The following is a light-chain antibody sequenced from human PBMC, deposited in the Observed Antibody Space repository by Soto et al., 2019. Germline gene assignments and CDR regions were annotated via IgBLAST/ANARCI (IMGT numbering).Light chain of an antibody. V-gene: IGLV2-11*01. CDR2: DVS. CDR1: SSDVGTYNY. CDR3: CSYAGGYTHAV. J-gene: IGLJ2*01. Sequence: QSVLTQPRSVSGPPGQSVSISCSGTSSDVGTYNYVSWYQRHPGKAPKLMIYDVSKRPSGVPDRFSGSKSGNTASLTISGLQAEDEADYYCCSYAGGYTHAVFGGGTKLTVL.